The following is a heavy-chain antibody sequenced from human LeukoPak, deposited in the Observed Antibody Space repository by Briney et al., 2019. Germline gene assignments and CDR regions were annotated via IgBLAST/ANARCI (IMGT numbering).Heavy chain of an antibody. Sequence: GGSLRLSSAASGFTFSSYAMSWGRQAPGKGLEWGSAISDSGGSTYYADSVKGGFTISRDNSKNTLYLQMNSLRAEDTAVYYCAKAPGDSNYRRYGMDVWGQGTTVTVSS. CDR3: AKAPGDSNYRRYGMDV. V-gene: IGHV3-23*01. D-gene: IGHD4-11*01. J-gene: IGHJ6*02. CDR2: ISDSGGST. CDR1: GFTFSSYA.